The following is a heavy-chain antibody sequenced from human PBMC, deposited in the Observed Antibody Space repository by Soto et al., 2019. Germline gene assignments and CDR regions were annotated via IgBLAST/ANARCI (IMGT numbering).Heavy chain of an antibody. CDR3: ARVSLLWFGEFHGMDV. CDR2: ISAYNGNT. Sequence: QVQLVQSGAEVKKPGASVKVSCKASGYTFTSYGISWVRQAPGQGLEWMGWISAYNGNTNYAQKLQGRVTMTTDTATSTGYMELRSLRSDDTAVYYCARVSLLWFGEFHGMDVWGHGTTVTVSS. V-gene: IGHV1-18*01. D-gene: IGHD3-10*01. J-gene: IGHJ6*02. CDR1: GYTFTSYG.